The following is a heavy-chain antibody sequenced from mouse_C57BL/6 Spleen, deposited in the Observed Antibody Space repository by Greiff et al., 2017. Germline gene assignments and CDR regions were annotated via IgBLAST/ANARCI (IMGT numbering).Heavy chain of an antibody. J-gene: IGHJ4*01. V-gene: IGHV1-69*01. CDR1: GYTFTNYW. CDR2: IDPSDSFA. D-gene: IGHD6-2*01. Sequence: QVQLQQPGAELVMPGASVKLSCKASGYTFTNYWMHWVKQRPGQGLEWIGEIDPSDSFANYNQNFKGKSTLAVDKSSTTAYMQLSSLASEDSAVYDCARGDCSYYAMGYWGQGTSVTV. CDR3: ARGDCSYYAMGY.